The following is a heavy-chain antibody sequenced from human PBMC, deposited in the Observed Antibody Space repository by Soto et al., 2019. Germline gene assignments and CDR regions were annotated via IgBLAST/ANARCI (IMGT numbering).Heavy chain of an antibody. CDR3: ARERAEVDRYYFGLDI. D-gene: IGHD1-26*01. J-gene: IGHJ6*02. CDR2: DYFTGST. Sequence: SETLSLTCTVSGGSISSYYWNWIRQPPGKGLEWIGYDYFTGSTSYNPSHKSRVTISVDTSKNQFSLKVSSVTAADTAVYYCARERAEVDRYYFGLDIWGQGTTVTVSS. V-gene: IGHV4-59*01. CDR1: GGSISSYY.